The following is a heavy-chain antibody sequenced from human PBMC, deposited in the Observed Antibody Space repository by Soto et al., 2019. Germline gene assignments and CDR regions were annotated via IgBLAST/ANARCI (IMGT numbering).Heavy chain of an antibody. J-gene: IGHJ6*02. D-gene: IGHD6-13*01. Sequence: SETLSLTCTVSGGSISSSYWWTWVRQPPGKGLEWIGEIFHSGSTNYNPSLKSRATMSVDKSKWKFSLKLTSVIAADTAVYYCSRERSSVYTLHVWGPGTPVTVYS. CDR1: GGSISSSYW. CDR2: IFHSGST. V-gene: IGHV4-4*02. CDR3: SRERSSVYTLHV.